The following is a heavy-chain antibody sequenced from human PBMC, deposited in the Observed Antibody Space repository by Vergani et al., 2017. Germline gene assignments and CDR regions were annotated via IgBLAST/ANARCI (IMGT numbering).Heavy chain of an antibody. J-gene: IGHJ6*03. CDR3: ARDNSGSYLGYYYYYMDV. D-gene: IGHD1-26*01. CDR2: INPNSGGT. CDR1: GYTFTGYY. Sequence: QVQLVQSGDEVKKPGASVKVSCKASGYTFTGYYMHWVRQAPGQGLEWMGWINPNSGGTNYAQKFQGRVTMTRDTSISTAYMELSRLRSDDTVVYYCARDNSGSYLGYYYYYMDVWGKGTTVTVSS. V-gene: IGHV1-2*02.